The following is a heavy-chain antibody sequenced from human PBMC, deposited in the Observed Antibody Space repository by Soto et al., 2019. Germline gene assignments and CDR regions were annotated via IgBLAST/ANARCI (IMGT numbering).Heavy chain of an antibody. CDR1: VFSFSTYL. Sequence: WWSLRLSCSASVFSFSTYLMSWCRQAPGKGLEWVANIKQGGNEKFYVDSVKGRFTISRDNDKKSLYLQMDSLRVEDTAVYYCVGALTYEVPYYYYGMDVWGQGTTVTVSS. CDR2: IKQGGNEK. CDR3: VGALTYEVPYYYYGMDV. V-gene: IGHV3-7*01. D-gene: IGHD3-16*01. J-gene: IGHJ6*02.